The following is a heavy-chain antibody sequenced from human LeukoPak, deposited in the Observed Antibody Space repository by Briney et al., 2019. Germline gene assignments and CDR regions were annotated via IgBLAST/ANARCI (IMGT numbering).Heavy chain of an antibody. Sequence: GGSLRLSCAASGFVFSNYWMNWVRQAPGKGLEWVANITPDGSGKYYVDSVKGRFTISRDNAKNSLSLQMNSLRAEDTAVYYCTRSLAGSAYWGQGTLVTVSS. D-gene: IGHD3-10*01. CDR3: TRSLAGSAY. J-gene: IGHJ4*02. V-gene: IGHV3-7*04. CDR2: ITPDGSGK. CDR1: GFVFSNYW.